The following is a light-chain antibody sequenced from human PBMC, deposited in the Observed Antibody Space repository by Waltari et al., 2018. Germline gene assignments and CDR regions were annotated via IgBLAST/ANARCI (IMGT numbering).Light chain of an antibody. CDR1: QSISNY. Sequence: DIQMTQSPSSLSASIGDRVTISCRASQSISNYLNWYQHKPGKAPKLLIYAASNLESGVPSRFSGSGSGTDFTLTINGLQPEDFATYYCQQSYRTPPYTFGQGTKLEI. CDR3: QQSYRTPPYT. V-gene: IGKV1-39*01. CDR2: AAS. J-gene: IGKJ2*01.